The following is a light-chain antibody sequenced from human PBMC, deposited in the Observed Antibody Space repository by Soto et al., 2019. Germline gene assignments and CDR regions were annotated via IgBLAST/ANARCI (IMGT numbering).Light chain of an antibody. CDR3: QQYDNSPLT. Sequence: EIVLTQSPGTLSLSPGERATLSCRASQSVSSSFLAWYQQKPGQAPRLLIYGASNRATGIPDRFSGSGSGTDFTLTISKLEPEDFAVYYCQQYDNSPLTFGQGTEVEIK. CDR2: GAS. J-gene: IGKJ1*01. V-gene: IGKV3-20*01. CDR1: QSVSSSF.